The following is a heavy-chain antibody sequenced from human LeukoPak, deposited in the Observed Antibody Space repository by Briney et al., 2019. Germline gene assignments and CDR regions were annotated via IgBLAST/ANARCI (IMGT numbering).Heavy chain of an antibody. CDR1: GYTFTGYY. D-gene: IGHD6-13*01. Sequence: GASVKVSCKASGYTFTGYYMHWVRQAPGQGLEWMGWINPNSGGTNYAQKFQGRVTMTRDTSISTAHMELSRLRSEDTAVYYCATDTQHQDLYYYYMDVWGKGTTVTVSS. CDR2: INPNSGGT. J-gene: IGHJ6*03. CDR3: ATDTQHQDLYYYYMDV. V-gene: IGHV1-2*02.